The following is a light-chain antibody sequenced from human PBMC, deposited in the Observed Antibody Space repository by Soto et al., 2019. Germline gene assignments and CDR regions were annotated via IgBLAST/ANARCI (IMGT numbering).Light chain of an antibody. V-gene: IGLV2-14*03. J-gene: IGLJ1*01. CDR3: SSYTSDTTGV. CDR2: DVT. CDR1: SSDVGGYNY. Sequence: QSALTQPASVSGSPEQSIAISCTGTSSDVGGYNYVSWYQQHPGKAPKLMIYDVTTRPSGVSNRFSGSKSGNTAALTISGLQAEDEADYYCSSYTSDTTGVFGTGTKLTVL.